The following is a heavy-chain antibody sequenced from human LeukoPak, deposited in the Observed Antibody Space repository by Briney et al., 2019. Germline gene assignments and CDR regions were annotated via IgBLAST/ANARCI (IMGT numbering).Heavy chain of an antibody. CDR3: AKGIYGSGWSYFDY. CDR2: LSGSGITT. CDR1: GFTFSNSA. D-gene: IGHD6-19*01. Sequence: GGSLRLSCAASGFTFSNSAMSWVRQAPGKGLEWVSTLSGSGITTYYADSVKGRFTISRDNSKNTLYLQMNSLRAEDTAVYYCAKGIYGSGWSYFDYWGHGTLVTVSS. V-gene: IGHV3-23*01. J-gene: IGHJ4*01.